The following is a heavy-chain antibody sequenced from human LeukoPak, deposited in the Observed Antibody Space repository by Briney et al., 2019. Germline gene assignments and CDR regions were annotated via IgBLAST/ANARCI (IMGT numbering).Heavy chain of an antibody. CDR1: GGTFSSYA. CDR2: IIPIFGTA. D-gene: IGHD3-9*01. Sequence: SVKVSCKASGGTFSSYAISWVRQAPGQGLEWMGGIIPIFGTANYAQKFQGRVTITTDESTSTAYMELSSLRSEDTAVYYCARGGLAGYFPTIPRFFGFDYWGQGTLVTVSS. J-gene: IGHJ4*02. V-gene: IGHV1-69*05. CDR3: ARGGLAGYFPTIPRFFGFDY.